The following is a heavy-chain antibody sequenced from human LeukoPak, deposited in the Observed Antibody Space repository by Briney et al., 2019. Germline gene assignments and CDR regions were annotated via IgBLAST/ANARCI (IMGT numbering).Heavy chain of an antibody. CDR2: ISSSSSYI. Sequence: GGSLRLSCAASGFTFSSYSMHWVRQAPGKGLEWVSSISSSSSYIYYADSVKGRFTISRDNAKNSLYLQMNSLRAEDTAVYYCAELGITMIGGVWGKGTTVTISS. CDR3: AELGITMIGGV. CDR1: GFTFSSYS. D-gene: IGHD3-10*02. J-gene: IGHJ6*04. V-gene: IGHV3-21*01.